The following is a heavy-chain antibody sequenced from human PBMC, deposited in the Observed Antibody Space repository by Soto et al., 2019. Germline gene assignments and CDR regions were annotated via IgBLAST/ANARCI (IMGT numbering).Heavy chain of an antibody. J-gene: IGHJ4*02. CDR3: ASGIQLWLRRINNGESG. Sequence: QVQLVQSGAEVKKPESSVKVSCKAPGGTFSTYAISWVRQAPGQGLEWMGGIIPMFGTANYAQRFQDRVTIPADESTNTVYMELSSLRSEYTAVYFCASGIQLWLRRINNGESGWGQGTLVTVSS. CDR2: IIPMFGTA. V-gene: IGHV1-69*12. D-gene: IGHD5-18*01. CDR1: GGTFSTYA.